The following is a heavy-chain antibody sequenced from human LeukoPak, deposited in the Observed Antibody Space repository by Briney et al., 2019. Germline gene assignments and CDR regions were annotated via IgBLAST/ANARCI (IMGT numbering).Heavy chain of an antibody. CDR3: AKGTVTLAGDDAFDV. CDR1: GFTFSNYA. D-gene: IGHD6-19*01. Sequence: GGSLRLSCTASGFTFSNYAMNWVRQAPGKGLEWVSGISGSGARTYFAVSVKGRFTISRDNSRNTQYLQMNILRAEDTAAYYCAKGTVTLAGDDAFDVWGQGTMVTVSS. CDR2: ISGSGART. V-gene: IGHV3-23*01. J-gene: IGHJ3*01.